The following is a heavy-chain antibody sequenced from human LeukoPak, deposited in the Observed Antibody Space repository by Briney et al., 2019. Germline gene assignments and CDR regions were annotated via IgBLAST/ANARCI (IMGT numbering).Heavy chain of an antibody. V-gene: IGHV1-18*01. J-gene: IGHJ4*02. D-gene: IGHD6-19*01. CDR2: ISAYNGNT. CDR1: GYTFTSYG. CDR3: ARVAKDSSGWRPQYYFDY. Sequence: ASVKVSCKASGYTFTSYGISWVRQAPGQGLEWMGWISAYNGNTNYAQKLQGRVTVTTDTSTSTAYMELRSLRSDDTAVYYRARVAKDSSGWRPQYYFDYWGQGTLVTVSS.